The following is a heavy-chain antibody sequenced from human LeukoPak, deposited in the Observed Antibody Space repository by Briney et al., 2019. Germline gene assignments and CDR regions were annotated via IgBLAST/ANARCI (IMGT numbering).Heavy chain of an antibody. V-gene: IGHV7-4-1*02. Sequence: ASVKVSCKASGYTFTSYAMNWVRQAPGQGLEWMGWINTNTGNPTYAQGFTGRFVFSLDTSVTTAYLQITSLKAEDTAVYYCAKDGLRGYSSGWEYWGQGTPVTVST. J-gene: IGHJ4*02. CDR2: INTNTGNP. CDR3: AKDGLRGYSSGWEY. D-gene: IGHD6-19*01. CDR1: GYTFTSYA.